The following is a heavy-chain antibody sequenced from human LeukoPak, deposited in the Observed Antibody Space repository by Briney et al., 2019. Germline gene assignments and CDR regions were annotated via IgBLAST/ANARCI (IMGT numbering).Heavy chain of an antibody. Sequence: GGSLGLSCAASGFTFSSYWMSWVRQAPGKGLAWVANIKQDGSEKYYVDSVKGRFTISRDNAKSSLYLQMNSLRAEDTAVYYCAREAYNWNIDVFDIWGQGTMVTVSS. D-gene: IGHD1/OR15-1a*01. CDR2: IKQDGSEK. V-gene: IGHV3-7*01. J-gene: IGHJ3*02. CDR3: AREAYNWNIDVFDI. CDR1: GFTFSSYW.